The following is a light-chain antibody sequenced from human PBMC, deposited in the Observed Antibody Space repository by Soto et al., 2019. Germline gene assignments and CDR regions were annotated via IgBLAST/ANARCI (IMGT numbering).Light chain of an antibody. Sequence: DIRMTQSPASLSASVGDRVTFTCRASQNIDKYLHWYQEKPGKAPKLLIYDASSLEGGVPSRFSGSGSGTEFTLTISSLQPDDFATYYCHQYNYYRPTLGQGTKV. CDR1: QNIDKY. V-gene: IGKV1-5*01. CDR2: DAS. CDR3: HQYNYYRPT. J-gene: IGKJ1*01.